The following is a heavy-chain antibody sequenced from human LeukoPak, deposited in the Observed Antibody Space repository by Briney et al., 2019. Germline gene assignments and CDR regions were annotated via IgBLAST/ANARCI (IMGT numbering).Heavy chain of an antibody. CDR3: ARDRDGSEDY. J-gene: IGHJ4*02. D-gene: IGHD1-26*01. Sequence: GGSLRLSCAASGFTFSSYGMHWVRQAPGKGLVWVSRINSAGSSTTYADSVQGRFTISRDNAKNTLYLQMNSLRAEDTAVYYCARDRDGSEDYWGQGTLVTVSS. CDR2: INSAGSST. CDR1: GFTFSSYG. V-gene: IGHV3-74*01.